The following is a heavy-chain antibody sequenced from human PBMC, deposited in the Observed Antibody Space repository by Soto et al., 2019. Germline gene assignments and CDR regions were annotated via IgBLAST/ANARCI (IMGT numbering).Heavy chain of an antibody. V-gene: IGHV1-8*01. D-gene: IGHD6-13*01. CDR3: ARGTGIAVAYGN. CDR1: GDTFTSYD. J-gene: IGHJ4*02. Sequence: ASVKVSCNASGDTFTSYDINWLRQATGQGLEWMGRMNPNSGNTAYSHKFPGRVTMTTNTSISTAYIELSSLSSEDTAVSYCARGTGIAVAYGNWGQGTLVTVSS. CDR2: MNPNSGNT.